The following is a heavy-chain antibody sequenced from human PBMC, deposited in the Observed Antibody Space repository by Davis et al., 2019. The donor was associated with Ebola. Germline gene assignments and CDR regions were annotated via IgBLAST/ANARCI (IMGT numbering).Heavy chain of an antibody. CDR2: INHSGST. J-gene: IGHJ4*02. D-gene: IGHD4-17*01. Sequence: SETLSLTCTVSGGSISSGGYYWSWIRQPPGKGLEWIGEINHSGSTNYNPSLKSRVTISVDTSKNQFSLKLSSVTAADTAVYYCARGMTTVTDYWGQGTLVTVSS. CDR3: ARGMTTVTDY. CDR1: GGSISSGGYY. V-gene: IGHV4-39*07.